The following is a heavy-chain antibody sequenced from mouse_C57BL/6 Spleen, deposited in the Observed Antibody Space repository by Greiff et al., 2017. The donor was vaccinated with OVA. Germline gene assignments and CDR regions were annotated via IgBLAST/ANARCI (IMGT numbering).Heavy chain of an antibody. D-gene: IGHD1-1*01. CDR1: GYTFTSYW. V-gene: IGHV1-74*01. CDR2: IHPSDSDT. Sequence: QVQLQQPGAELVKPGASVKVSCKASGYTFTSYWMHWVKQRPGQGLEWIGRIHPSDSDTNYHQKFKGKATLTVDKSSSTAYMQLRSLTSEYSAVYYCAIADYYGSSYRDYWGQGTTLTVSS. CDR3: AIADYYGSSYRDY. J-gene: IGHJ2*01.